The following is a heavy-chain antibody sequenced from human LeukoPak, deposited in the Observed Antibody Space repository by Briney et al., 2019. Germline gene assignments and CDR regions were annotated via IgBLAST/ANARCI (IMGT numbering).Heavy chain of an antibody. CDR1: GYTFTTYD. J-gene: IGHJ4*02. CDR3: TRNFLGLNY. Sequence: ASVKVSCXASGYTFTTYDIYWVRQATGQGLVWMGRMNPNSGNTGYAQKFQGRVALTRDTSINTAYMELSGPTSEDTAVYYCTRNFLGLNYWGQGTLVTVSS. D-gene: IGHD1-26*01. CDR2: MNPNSGNT. V-gene: IGHV1-8*01.